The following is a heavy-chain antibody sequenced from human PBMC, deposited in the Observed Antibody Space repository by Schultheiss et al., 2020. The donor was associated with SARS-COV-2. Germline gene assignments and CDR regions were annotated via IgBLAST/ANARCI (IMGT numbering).Heavy chain of an antibody. V-gene: IGHV2-5*01. D-gene: IGHD4-17*01. CDR1: GFSLSNARMG. CDR2: IYWNGDE. CDR3: AHRKRNDYGDYPWFDP. Sequence: SGPTLVKPTETLTLTCTVSGFSLSNARMGVSWIRQPPGKGLEWLALIYWNGDERYSPSLKSRLTITKDTSKSQVVLTMTNMDPVDTATYYCAHRKRNDYGDYPWFDPWGQGTLVTVSS. J-gene: IGHJ5*02.